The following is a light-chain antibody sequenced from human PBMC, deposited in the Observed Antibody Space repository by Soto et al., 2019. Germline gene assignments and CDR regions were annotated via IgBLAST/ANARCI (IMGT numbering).Light chain of an antibody. CDR3: QQYASSIT. J-gene: IGKJ4*01. Sequence: VLTQSPGTLSFAPGDSATLSCRASQSVSENYLAWYQQKPGRTPRILIYGASNRATGVPDRFSGSGSGKQFTLTVSRLEPEDFAVYYCQQYASSITFGGGTRVDIK. V-gene: IGKV3-20*01. CDR2: GAS. CDR1: QSVSENY.